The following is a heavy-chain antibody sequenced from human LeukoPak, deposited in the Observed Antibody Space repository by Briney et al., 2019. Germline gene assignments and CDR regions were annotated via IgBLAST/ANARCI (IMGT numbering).Heavy chain of an antibody. CDR1: GFTFGSYS. CDR3: ARDQGDSSGYAYYYYYYMDV. CDR2: ISSSSSYI. D-gene: IGHD3-22*01. Sequence: GGSLRLSCAASGFTFGSYSMNWVRQAPGKGLEWVSSISSSSSYIYYADSVKGRFTISRDNAKNSLYLQMNSLRAEGTAVYYCARDQGDSSGYAYYYYYYMDVWGKGTTVTVSS. J-gene: IGHJ6*03. V-gene: IGHV3-21*01.